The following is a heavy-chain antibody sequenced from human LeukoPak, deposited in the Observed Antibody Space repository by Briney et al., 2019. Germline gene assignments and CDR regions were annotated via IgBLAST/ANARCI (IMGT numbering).Heavy chain of an antibody. CDR1: GFTFSHFG. J-gene: IGHJ6*03. D-gene: IGHD2-2*01. CDR3: AKGSMPAAITYYMDV. V-gene: IGHV3-30*02. CDR2: IQFGGTNK. Sequence: GGSLRLSCAASGFTFSHFGMHWVRQAPGKGLEWLAFIQFGGTNKYYADSVQGRFVVSRDNSKNSLFLQINSLRGDDTAVYFCAKGSMPAAITYYMDVWGKGTTVTVSS.